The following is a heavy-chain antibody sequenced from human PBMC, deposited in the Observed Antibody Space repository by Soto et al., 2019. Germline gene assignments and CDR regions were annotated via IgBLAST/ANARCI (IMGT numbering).Heavy chain of an antibody. CDR3: ARERIATAGSYYYVNGMEV. D-gene: IGHD6-13*01. CDR1: GVTFSSYA. Sequence: QVQLVQSGAEVKKPGSSVKVSCKASGVTFSSYAISWVRQAPGQGLEWMGGIIPIFGTANYAQKFQGRVTITADESTGTAYMELSSLRSEETAVYSCARERIATAGSYYYVNGMEVWGQGTTVTVSS. CDR2: IIPIFGTA. V-gene: IGHV1-69*01. J-gene: IGHJ6*02.